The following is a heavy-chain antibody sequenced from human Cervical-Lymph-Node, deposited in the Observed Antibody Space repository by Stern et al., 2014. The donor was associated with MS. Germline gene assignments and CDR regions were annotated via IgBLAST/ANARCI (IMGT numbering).Heavy chain of an antibody. D-gene: IGHD3-10*01. V-gene: IGHV4-59*01. Sequence: VQLVESGPGLVKPSETLSLTCTVSCGSISSYYWSWIRQPPGKGLELIGYTYFSGSTNYNPSLKSLVTISVDTSKNQFSLRLSSVTAADMAVYYCARGSPYGSGTPDWGQGTLVTVSS. J-gene: IGHJ4*02. CDR2: TYFSGST. CDR3: ARGSPYGSGTPD. CDR1: CGSISSYY.